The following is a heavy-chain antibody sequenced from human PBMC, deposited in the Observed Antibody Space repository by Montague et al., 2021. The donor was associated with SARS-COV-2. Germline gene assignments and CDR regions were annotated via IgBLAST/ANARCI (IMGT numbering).Heavy chain of an antibody. J-gene: IGHJ6*02. Sequence: SETLSLTCAVHGGSFSTYSWNWIRQPPGKGLEWIGEIHHGGSTNYNPSLKSRVTISADTSKNQFSLKLTSVAAADTAVYYCARLGDGVVPSPILGVGPYYANFCFDAWGQGTTVTVSS. D-gene: IGHD3-10*01. CDR2: IHHGGST. CDR1: GGSFSTYS. V-gene: IGHV4-34*01. CDR3: ARLGDGVVPSPILGVGPYYANFCFDA.